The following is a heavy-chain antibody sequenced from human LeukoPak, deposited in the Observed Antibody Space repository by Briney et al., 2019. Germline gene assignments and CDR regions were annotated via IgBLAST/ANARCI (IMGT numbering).Heavy chain of an antibody. J-gene: IGHJ4*02. D-gene: IGHD2-8*01. Sequence: PSETLSLTCTLSGGSLRSYYWTWFPHPPRKTLEWIGHIYYSGTTNYNPSFQSRVTMSVDTSKNQFSLRLSSVTGADTAVYFCASVDDTYGTSFDYWGQGTLVTVSS. CDR1: GGSLRSYY. V-gene: IGHV4-59*01. CDR2: IYYSGTT. CDR3: ASVDDTYGTSFDY.